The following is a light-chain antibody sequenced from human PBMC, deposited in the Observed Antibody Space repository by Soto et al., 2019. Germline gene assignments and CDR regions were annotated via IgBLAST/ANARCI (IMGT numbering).Light chain of an antibody. Sequence: DIVMTQSPDSLAVSLGERATINCKSSQSILYSSNNKNYLAWYQQKPGQRPKLLIYWASTRESGVPDRFSGSGFGTDFTLTIRSLQAEDAAVYYCLQYYTTPEAFGQGTKVEIK. CDR1: QSILYSSNNKNY. J-gene: IGKJ1*01. V-gene: IGKV4-1*01. CDR3: LQYYTTPEA. CDR2: WAS.